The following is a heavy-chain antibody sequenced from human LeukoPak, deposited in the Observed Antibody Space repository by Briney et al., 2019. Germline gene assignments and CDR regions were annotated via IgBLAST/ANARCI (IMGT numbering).Heavy chain of an antibody. J-gene: IGHJ5*02. D-gene: IGHD2-2*01. Sequence: ASVKVSCKASGYTFTDYYIHWVRQAPGQGLEWMGWINPNSGGTNYAQKLQGRVTMTTDTSTSTAYMELRSLRSDDTAVYYCARVVVVPAAKGSFWFDPWGQGTLVTVSS. CDR1: GYTFTDYY. V-gene: IGHV1-2*02. CDR3: ARVVVVPAAKGSFWFDP. CDR2: INPNSGGT.